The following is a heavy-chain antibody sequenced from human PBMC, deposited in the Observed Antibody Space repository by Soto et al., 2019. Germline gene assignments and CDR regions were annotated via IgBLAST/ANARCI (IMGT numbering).Heavy chain of an antibody. V-gene: IGHV4-39*01. J-gene: IGHJ6*02. CDR3: ARRSGYNFYYNYYGLDV. Sequence: QLQLQESGPGLVEPSETLCLTCTVSGGSITNTNNYWGWIRQPPGKGLEWIGAISYGGSLYYNPSLKSRVTISVDTSTNQFSLRLSSVTSADTVLYYCARRSGYNFYYNYYGLDVWGQGTTVIVSS. CDR1: GGSITNTNNY. CDR2: ISYGGSL. D-gene: IGHD3-22*01.